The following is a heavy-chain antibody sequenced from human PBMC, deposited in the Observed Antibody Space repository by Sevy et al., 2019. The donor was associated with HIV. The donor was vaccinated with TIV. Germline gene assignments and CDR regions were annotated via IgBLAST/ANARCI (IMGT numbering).Heavy chain of an antibody. D-gene: IGHD5-18*01. CDR1: GFTFSSYW. V-gene: IGHV3-74*01. CDR2: INGDGSST. J-gene: IGHJ4*02. Sequence: GGSLRLSCAASGFTFSSYWMHWVRQAPGKGLVWVSRINGDGSSTSYADSVKGRFTISRDNAKNTLYLQMNSLRAEDTAVYYCARGAYSYGYEACFDYWGQGTLVTVSS. CDR3: ARGAYSYGYEACFDY.